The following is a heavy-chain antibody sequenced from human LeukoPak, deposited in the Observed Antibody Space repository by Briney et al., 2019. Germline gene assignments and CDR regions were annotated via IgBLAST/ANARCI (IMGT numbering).Heavy chain of an antibody. CDR1: GFTFSGHW. J-gene: IGHJ3*01. CDR2: MNGDGSQI. V-gene: IGHV3-7*01. CDR3: VAWGNSGNS. D-gene: IGHD1-26*01. Sequence: GGSLRLSCAASGFTFSGHWMSWVRQAPAKGLEWVAHMNGDGSQIYYMDFVKGRFTITRDNAKNSLYLQMNGLRAEDTAVYYCVAWGNSGNSWGQGTMVIVSS.